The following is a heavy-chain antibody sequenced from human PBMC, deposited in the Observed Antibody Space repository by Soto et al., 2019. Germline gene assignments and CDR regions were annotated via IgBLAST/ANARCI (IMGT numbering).Heavy chain of an antibody. CDR2: IYHSGST. D-gene: IGHD3-3*01. J-gene: IGHJ5*02. CDR3: ARVSGKEFWSGPVNWFDP. Sequence: TLSLTCAVSGGSISSGGYSWSWIRQPPGKGLEWIGYIYHSGSTYYNPSLKSRVTISVDRSKNQFSLKLSSVTAADTAVYYCARVSGKEFWSGPVNWFDPWGQGTLVTV. V-gene: IGHV4-30-2*01. CDR1: GGSISSGGYS.